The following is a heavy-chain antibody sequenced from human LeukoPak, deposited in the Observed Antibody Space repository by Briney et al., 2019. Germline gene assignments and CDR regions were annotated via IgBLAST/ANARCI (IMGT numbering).Heavy chain of an antibody. J-gene: IGHJ4*02. V-gene: IGHV3-21*01. CDR2: ISSSSSYI. CDR1: GGSISSYY. D-gene: IGHD3-10*01. CDR3: ARWFGELFN. Sequence: PSETLSLTCTVSGGSISSYYWSWIRQPPGKGLEWVSSISSSSSYIYYADSVKGRFIISRDNAKNSLYLQMNSLRAEDTAVYYCARWFGELFNWGQGTLVTVSS.